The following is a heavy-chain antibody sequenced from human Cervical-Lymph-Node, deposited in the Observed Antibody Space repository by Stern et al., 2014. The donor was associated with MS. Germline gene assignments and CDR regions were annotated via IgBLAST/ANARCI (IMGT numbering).Heavy chain of an antibody. Sequence: QVQLVQSGAEVKKPGASVKVSCQASGYTFTNYGITWVRQAPGQGLEWMGWISAYNGDTEFARKLQGRVSMTTDTATTTAYMELRSLKSDDTAVYYCARGTLDGYTGISWGQGTLVTVSS. J-gene: IGHJ5*02. V-gene: IGHV1-18*04. CDR2: ISAYNGDT. D-gene: IGHD5-24*01. CDR1: GYTFTNYG. CDR3: ARGTLDGYTGIS.